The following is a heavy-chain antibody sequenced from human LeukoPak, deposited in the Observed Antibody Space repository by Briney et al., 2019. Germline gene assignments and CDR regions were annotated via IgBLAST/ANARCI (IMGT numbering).Heavy chain of an antibody. Sequence: PPETLSLTCTVSGYSISSGFYWGWIRQPPGKGLECIGSIYHSGSTYYNPSLKSRVTISVDTSKNQFSLNLSSVTAADTAMYYCARAVGTSRNFFDYWGQGTLVTVSS. V-gene: IGHV4-38-2*02. D-gene: IGHD4-23*01. CDR3: ARAVGTSRNFFDY. CDR2: IYHSGST. J-gene: IGHJ4*02. CDR1: GYSISSGFY.